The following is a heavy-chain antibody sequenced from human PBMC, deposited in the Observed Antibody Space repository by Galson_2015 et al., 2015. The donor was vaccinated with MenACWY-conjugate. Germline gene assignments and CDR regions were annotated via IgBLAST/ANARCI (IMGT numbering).Heavy chain of an antibody. V-gene: IGHV3-11*05. CDR3: SRDPRVLDY. CDR1: GFTFSDYY. J-gene: IGHJ4*02. Sequence: SLRLSCAASGFTFSDYYMTWMCQAPGKGLEWVSYISGSSGDTKYADSVKGRFTISRDNAKNSLYLQMNSLRVEDTAVYFCSRDPRVLDYWGQGTLVTVSS. CDR2: ISGSSGDT.